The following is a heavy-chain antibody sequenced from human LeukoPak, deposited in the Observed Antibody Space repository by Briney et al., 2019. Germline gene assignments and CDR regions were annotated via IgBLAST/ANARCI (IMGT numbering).Heavy chain of an antibody. D-gene: IGHD6-19*01. J-gene: IGHJ2*01. CDR3: ARDRSSGWYEGYFDL. Sequence: GGSLRLSCAASGFTVSSNYMSWVRQAPGKGLEWVSVIYSGGSTYYADSVKGRFTISRDNSKNTLYLQMNSLRAEDTAVYYCARDRSSGWYEGYFDLWGRGTLVTVSS. CDR1: GFTVSSNY. V-gene: IGHV3-53*01. CDR2: IYSGGST.